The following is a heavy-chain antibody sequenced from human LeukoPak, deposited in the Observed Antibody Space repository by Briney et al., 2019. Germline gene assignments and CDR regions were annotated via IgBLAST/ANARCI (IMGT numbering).Heavy chain of an antibody. CDR2: IYYSGST. Sequence: SETLSLTCTVSGGSLSSYYWSWIRQPPGKGLEWIGYIYYSGSTNYNPSLKSRVTISVDTSKNQFSLKLSSVTAADTAVYYCARHKRIGGASIDYWGQGTLVTVSS. CDR1: GGSLSSYY. V-gene: IGHV4-59*08. J-gene: IGHJ4*02. D-gene: IGHD1-26*01. CDR3: ARHKRIGGASIDY.